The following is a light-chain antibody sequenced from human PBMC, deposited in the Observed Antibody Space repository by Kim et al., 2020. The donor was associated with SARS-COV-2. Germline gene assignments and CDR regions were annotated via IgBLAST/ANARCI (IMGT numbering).Light chain of an antibody. V-gene: IGKV3-20*01. CDR2: STS. J-gene: IGKJ1*01. CDR3: QHYDSSIS. Sequence: LSPGERATLSCRTSQSITRASLAWYQQTPGQAPRLLIYSTSRRATGIPDRFSGSGSGTDFTLTIRRLEPEDFAVYYCQHYDSSISFGQGTKVDIK. CDR1: QSITRAS.